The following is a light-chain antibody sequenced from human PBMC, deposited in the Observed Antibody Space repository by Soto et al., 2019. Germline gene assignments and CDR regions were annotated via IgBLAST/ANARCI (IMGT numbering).Light chain of an antibody. CDR2: DAS. CDR3: QQFNSYPLT. Sequence: QLTQSPSSLSASVGDKVTISCRASQAINSALAWCQQRPGKAPMVLIYDASILESGVPSRFSGSGSGTDFTLTISSLQPEDFATYYCQQFNSYPLTFGGGTKVEIE. CDR1: QAINSA. J-gene: IGKJ4*01. V-gene: IGKV1-13*02.